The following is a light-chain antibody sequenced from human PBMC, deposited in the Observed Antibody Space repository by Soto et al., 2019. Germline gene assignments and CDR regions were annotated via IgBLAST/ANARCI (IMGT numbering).Light chain of an antibody. CDR2: GAF. J-gene: IGKJ5*01. CDR1: QSVSSNH. Sequence: EIVLTQSPGTLSLSPGERATLSCRASQSVSSNHLAWYQQKPGQAPRLLIYGAFSRATGIPDRFSGSGSGTDFTLTISRLEPEDFAVYYCQQYGNSIPITFGQGTRLEIK. CDR3: QQYGNSIPIT. V-gene: IGKV3-20*01.